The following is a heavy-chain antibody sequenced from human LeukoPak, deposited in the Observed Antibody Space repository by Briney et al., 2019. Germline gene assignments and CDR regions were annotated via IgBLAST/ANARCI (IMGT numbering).Heavy chain of an antibody. J-gene: IGHJ4*02. CDR3: TRFGIAGAGLLFDY. CDR2: IRSNTYGETT. CDR1: GFTFGDYA. D-gene: IGHD6-13*01. V-gene: IGHV3-49*03. Sequence: PGGSLRLSCTASGFTFGDYAMSWFRQAPGKGLEWVGFIRSNTYGETTECAASVKGRFTISRDDSKSIAYLQMNSLKTEDTAGYYCTRFGIAGAGLLFDYWGQGTLVTVSS.